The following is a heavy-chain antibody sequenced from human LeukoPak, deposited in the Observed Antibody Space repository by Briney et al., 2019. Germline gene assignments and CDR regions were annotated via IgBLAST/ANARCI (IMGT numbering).Heavy chain of an antibody. Sequence: SETLSLTCAVYGGSFSGYYWSWIRQPPGKGLEWIGEINHSGSTNYNPSLKSRVTISVDTSKNQFSLKLSSVAAADTAVYYCARGVSKGIAAAGESDYWGQGTLVTVSS. D-gene: IGHD6-13*01. CDR2: INHSGST. V-gene: IGHV4-34*01. J-gene: IGHJ4*02. CDR1: GGSFSGYY. CDR3: ARGVSKGIAAAGESDY.